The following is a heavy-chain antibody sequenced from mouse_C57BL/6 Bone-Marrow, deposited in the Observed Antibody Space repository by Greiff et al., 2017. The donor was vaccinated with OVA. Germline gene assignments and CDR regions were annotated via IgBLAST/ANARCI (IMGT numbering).Heavy chain of an antibody. CDR2: IYPGSGST. CDR1: GYTFTSYW. J-gene: IGHJ4*01. Sequence: VQLQQSGAELVKPGASVKMSCKASGYTFTSYWITWVKQRPGQGLEWIGDIYPGSGSTNYNEKFKSKATLTVDTSSSTAYMQLSSLTSDDAAVYSCTNDRENNHGDYWGQGTSVTVSS. D-gene: IGHD1-3*01. V-gene: IGHV1-55*01. CDR3: TNDRENNHGDY.